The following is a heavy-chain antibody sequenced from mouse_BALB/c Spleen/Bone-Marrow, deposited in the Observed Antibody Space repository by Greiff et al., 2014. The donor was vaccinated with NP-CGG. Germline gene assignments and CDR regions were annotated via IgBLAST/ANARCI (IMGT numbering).Heavy chain of an antibody. J-gene: IGHJ2*01. V-gene: IGHV7-3*02. CDR1: GFTFTDYF. Sequence: EVKLVESGGGLVQPGGSLGLSCTTSGFTFTDYFMTWVRQPPGKALEWLGFIRNKPNGYTTEYNPSVKGRFTISRDNSQGILYLQRNTLRAEDRSIDYCARDYPGYFDFWGQGTTLTVSS. CDR3: ARDYPGYFDF. CDR2: IRNKPNGYTT.